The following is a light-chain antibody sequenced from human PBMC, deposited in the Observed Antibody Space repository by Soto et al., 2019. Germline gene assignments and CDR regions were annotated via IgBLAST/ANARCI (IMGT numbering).Light chain of an antibody. Sequence: EIVMTQSPATLSLSPGERATLSCRASQSVSSNLAWYQQKPGQEPRLLIYGASTRATGIPARFSGSGSGTEFTLTISSLQSEDFAVYYCQQYNNWLTFGGGTKVEIK. CDR1: QSVSSN. CDR2: GAS. CDR3: QQYNNWLT. J-gene: IGKJ4*01. V-gene: IGKV3-15*01.